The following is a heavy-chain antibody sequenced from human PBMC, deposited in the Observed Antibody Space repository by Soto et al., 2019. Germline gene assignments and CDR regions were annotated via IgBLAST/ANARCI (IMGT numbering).Heavy chain of an antibody. V-gene: IGHV5-10-1*01. CDR1: GDSFAGYW. Sequence: PXVFVKISYKGAGDSFAGYWVTWVRQNPGKGLEWMGRIDPSDSQTYYSPSFRGHVTISVTKSITTVFLQWSSLRASDTAMYYCARQIYDSDTGPNFQYYFDSWGQGTPVTVSS. D-gene: IGHD3-22*01. J-gene: IGHJ4*02. CDR2: IDPSDSQT. CDR3: ARQIYDSDTGPNFQYYFDS.